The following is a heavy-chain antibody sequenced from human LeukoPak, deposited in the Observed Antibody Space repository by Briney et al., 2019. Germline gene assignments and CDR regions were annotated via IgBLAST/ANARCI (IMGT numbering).Heavy chain of an antibody. Sequence: GGSLRLSCAASGFTFSSYSMNWVRQAPGKGLEWVSYISSSSTIYYADSVKGRFTISRDNAKNSLYLQMNSLRAEDTAVYYCARRYGSGSWGQGTLVTVS. V-gene: IGHV3-48*01. CDR3: ARRYGSGS. CDR2: ISSSSTI. CDR1: GFTFSSYS. J-gene: IGHJ5*02. D-gene: IGHD3-10*01.